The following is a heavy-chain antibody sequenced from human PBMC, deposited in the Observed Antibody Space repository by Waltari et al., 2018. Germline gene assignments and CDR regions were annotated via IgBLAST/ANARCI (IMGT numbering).Heavy chain of an antibody. CDR1: GGAIHDYY. Sequence: QVRLQESGPGLVKPSATLSLTCTVSGGAIHDYYWSWIRQSPGKGLEWVGHIHDSGITNYNPSLKRRVSMSIDTSKNQFTLNVTSVTAADSAVYYCAKMAGTWQLAENWFDPWGQGTLVTVSS. V-gene: IGHV4-59*01. CDR3: AKMAGTWQLAENWFDP. CDR2: IHDSGIT. J-gene: IGHJ5*02. D-gene: IGHD6-6*01.